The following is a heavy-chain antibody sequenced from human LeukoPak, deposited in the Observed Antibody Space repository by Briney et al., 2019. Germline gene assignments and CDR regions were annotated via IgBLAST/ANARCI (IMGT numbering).Heavy chain of an antibody. Sequence: GGSLRLSCAASGFTFTSYAMSWVRQAPGQGLEWASSISASGDTTYYADSVKDRFTISRDNSKNTLYVQMNSLRAEDTALYYCARRPNYCSTSSCLDYWGQGTLVTVSS. CDR2: ISASGDTT. CDR1: GFTFTSYA. D-gene: IGHD2-2*01. CDR3: ARRPNYCSTSSCLDY. J-gene: IGHJ4*02. V-gene: IGHV3-23*01.